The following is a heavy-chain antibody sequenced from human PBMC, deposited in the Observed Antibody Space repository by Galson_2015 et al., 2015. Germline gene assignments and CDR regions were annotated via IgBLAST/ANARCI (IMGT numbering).Heavy chain of an antibody. CDR2: ISSSGSAI. D-gene: IGHD2-2*01. Sequence: SLRLSCAASGFAFSNYEMNWVRQAPGKGLEWVSYISSSGSAIYYADSVKGRFTISRDNAKNSLYLQMNSLRAEDTAVYYCARVGYCTTTNCYAGSYYMDVWGRGTTVTVS. V-gene: IGHV3-48*03. J-gene: IGHJ6*03. CDR1: GFAFSNYE. CDR3: ARVGYCTTTNCYAGSYYMDV.